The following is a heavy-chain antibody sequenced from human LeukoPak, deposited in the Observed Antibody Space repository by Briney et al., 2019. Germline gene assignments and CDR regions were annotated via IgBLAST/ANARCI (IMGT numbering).Heavy chain of an antibody. Sequence: SETLSLTCTVSGGSISSSSYYWGWIRQPPGKGLEWIGSIYYSGSTYYNPSLKSRVTISVDTSKNQFSLKLSSVTAADTAVYYCARDSSGFLTNWFDPWGQGTLVTVSS. D-gene: IGHD3-10*01. V-gene: IGHV4-39*07. CDR3: ARDSSGFLTNWFDP. CDR1: GGSISSSSYY. CDR2: IYYSGST. J-gene: IGHJ5*02.